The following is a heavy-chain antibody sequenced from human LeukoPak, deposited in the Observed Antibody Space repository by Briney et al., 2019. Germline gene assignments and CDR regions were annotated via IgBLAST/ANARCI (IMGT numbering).Heavy chain of an antibody. D-gene: IGHD5-18*01. V-gene: IGHV4-59*08. CDR3: ARHYNVHSYGRDAFDI. CDR1: GGSISSYY. J-gene: IGHJ3*02. CDR2: IYYSGST. Sequence: SETLSLTCTVSGGSISSYYWSWIRQPPGKGLEWIGYIYYSGSTNYNPSLRSRVTISVDTSKNQFSLKLSSVTAADTAVYYCARHYNVHSYGRDAFDIWGQGTMVTVSS.